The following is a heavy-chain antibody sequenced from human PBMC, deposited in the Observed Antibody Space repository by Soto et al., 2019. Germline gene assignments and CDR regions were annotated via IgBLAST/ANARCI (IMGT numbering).Heavy chain of an antibody. V-gene: IGHV3-30*18. Sequence: QLHLVESGGGVVQPGRSLRLSCAVSGFILSNYGIHWVRQAPGKGLEWLAFISYHGSDKYYADSVKGRFTVSRDTSKNTVYLQMNSLRADDTAVYYCAKSGYSPLEDFDYWGQGTLVTVSS. CDR2: ISYHGSDK. J-gene: IGHJ4*02. D-gene: IGHD5-18*01. CDR1: GFILSNYG. CDR3: AKSGYSPLEDFDY.